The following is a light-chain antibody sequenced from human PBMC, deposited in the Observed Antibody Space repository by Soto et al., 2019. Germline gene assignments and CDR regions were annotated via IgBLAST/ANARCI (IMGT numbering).Light chain of an antibody. CDR1: QGVDNY. CDR2: AAS. Sequence: QMTQSPSSLFATIGDRVTITCRASQGVDNYLAGYQQRPGKVPRLLIYAASTLQSGAPYRFSGSRSGADFTLTISSLQPEDVATYYCQHYNTALETFGQGTRVEIK. V-gene: IGKV1-27*01. CDR3: QHYNTALET. J-gene: IGKJ1*01.